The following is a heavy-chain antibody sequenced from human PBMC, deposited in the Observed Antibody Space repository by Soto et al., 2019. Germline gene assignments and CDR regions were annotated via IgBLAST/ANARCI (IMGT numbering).Heavy chain of an antibody. V-gene: IGHV3-30*18. CDR1: GFTFSTYG. CDR2: ISYDGSNK. J-gene: IGHJ6*02. Sequence: QVQLVESGEGVVQPGRSLRLSCAASGFTFSTYGMHWVRQAPGKGLEWVAVISYDGSNKYYADSVKGRFTISRDNSKNTLYLQMNSLRAEDTAVYYCAKAMVRYYGMDVWGQGTTVTVSS. CDR3: AKAMVRYYGMDV. D-gene: IGHD3-10*01.